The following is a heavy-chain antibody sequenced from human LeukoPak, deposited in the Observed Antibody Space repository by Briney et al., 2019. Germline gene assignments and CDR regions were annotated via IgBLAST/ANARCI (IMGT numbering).Heavy chain of an antibody. J-gene: IGHJ3*02. Sequence: SETLSLTCTVSGGSLSNHYWNWIRHPAGPGLEYIGRIYHTGSTNYNPSLKGRVTLSVDTSNNQFSLNLTSVTAADTAVYYCARGPLGGESFDIWGQGTMVTVSS. CDR1: GGSLSNHY. CDR2: IYHTGST. V-gene: IGHV4-4*07. CDR3: ARGPLGGESFDI. D-gene: IGHD3-16*01.